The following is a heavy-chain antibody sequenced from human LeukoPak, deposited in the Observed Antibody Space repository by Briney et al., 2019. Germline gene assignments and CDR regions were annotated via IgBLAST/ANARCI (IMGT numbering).Heavy chain of an antibody. D-gene: IGHD2/OR15-2a*01. V-gene: IGHV4-59*08. CDR3: AGHHPRNTVDF. J-gene: IGHJ4*02. CDR1: GGSISSYY. CDR2: ISDIGSI. Sequence: PSETLSLTCTVSGGSISSYYWSWIRQPPGKGLEWIAYISDIGSINYNPSLKSRVTITLDTSKNQFSLKLSSVTAADTAVYYCAGHHPRNTVDFWGQGTLVTVSS.